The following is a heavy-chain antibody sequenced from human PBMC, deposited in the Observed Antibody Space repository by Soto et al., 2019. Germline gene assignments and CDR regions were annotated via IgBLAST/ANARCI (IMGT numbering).Heavy chain of an antibody. V-gene: IGHV4-39*07. J-gene: IGHJ4*02. CDR2: IYYSGST. Sequence: SETLSLTCTVSGGSISSSSYYWGWIRQPPGKGLEWIGSIYYSGSTYYNPSLKSRVTISVDTSKNQFSLKLSSVTAADTAVYYCARDGGKDYYFDYWGQGTLVTVSS. D-gene: IGHD2-15*01. CDR3: ARDGGKDYYFDY. CDR1: GGSISSSSYY.